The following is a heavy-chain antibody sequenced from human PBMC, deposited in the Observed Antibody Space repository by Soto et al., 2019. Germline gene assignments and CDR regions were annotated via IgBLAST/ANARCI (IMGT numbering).Heavy chain of an antibody. CDR3: ARDRGGYCSGGSCFDAFDI. D-gene: IGHD2-15*01. Sequence: QVQLVHSGAEVKKPGSSVKVSCMAAGYSVTGYYMHWVRQAPGQGLEWMGWINRNSRGTNYAQKFQGWVTMTRDTSISTAYMELSRLRSDDTAVYYCARDRGGYCSGGSCFDAFDIWGQGTMVTVSS. CDR1: GYSVTGYY. CDR2: INRNSRGT. J-gene: IGHJ3*02. V-gene: IGHV1-2*04.